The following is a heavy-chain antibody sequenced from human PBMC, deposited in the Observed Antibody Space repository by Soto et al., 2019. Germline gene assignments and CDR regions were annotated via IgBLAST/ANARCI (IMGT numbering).Heavy chain of an antibody. CDR3: AKDRGGFARGWEYYDF. J-gene: IGHJ4*02. CDR2: ISASGGST. V-gene: IGHV3-23*01. D-gene: IGHD6-19*01. CDR1: GFAFSSYT. Sequence: GGSLRLSCAASGFAFSSYTMSWVRQTPGKGLEWVSSISASGGSTYYGDSLKGRFTVSRDNSKNTLNLHIKSLGVEDSAVYYCAKDRGGFARGWEYYDFWGQGTQVTVSS.